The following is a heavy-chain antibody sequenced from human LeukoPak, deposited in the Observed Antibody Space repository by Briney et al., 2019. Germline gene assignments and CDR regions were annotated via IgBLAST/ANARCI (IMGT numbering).Heavy chain of an antibody. V-gene: IGHV1-69*04. D-gene: IGHD4-11*01. CDR2: IIPILGIA. CDR3: ARETVTTVFWFDP. J-gene: IGHJ5*02. CDR1: GGTFSSYT. Sequence: SVKVSRKASGGTFSSYTISWVRRAPGQGLEWMGRIIPILGIANYAQKFQGRVTITADKSTSTAYMELSSLRSEDTAVYYCARETVTTVFWFDPGGQGTLVTVSS.